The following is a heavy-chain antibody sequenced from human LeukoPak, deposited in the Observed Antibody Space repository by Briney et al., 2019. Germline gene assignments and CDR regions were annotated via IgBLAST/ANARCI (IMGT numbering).Heavy chain of an antibody. Sequence: PGGSLRLSCAASGFAFGSYAMHWVRQAPGKGLEWVSYISSSGTTIYYADSVKGRFTISRDNAKNSLYLQMNSLRAEDTAVYYCATYYYASGSSDWGQGTLVTVSS. CDR3: ATYYYASGSSD. J-gene: IGHJ4*02. V-gene: IGHV3-48*03. D-gene: IGHD3-10*01. CDR2: ISSSGTTI. CDR1: GFAFGSYA.